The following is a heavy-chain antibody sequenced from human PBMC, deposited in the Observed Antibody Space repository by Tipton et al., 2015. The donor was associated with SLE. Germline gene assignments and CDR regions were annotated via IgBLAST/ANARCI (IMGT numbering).Heavy chain of an antibody. Sequence: TLSLTCTVSGGSISSGGYYWSWIRQHPGKGLEWIGYIYYSGSTYYNPSLKSRVTISVDTSKNQFSLKLSSVTAADTAVYYCARDLRGPTYWYFDLWGRGTLVTVSS. CDR1: GGSISSGGYY. J-gene: IGHJ2*01. CDR2: IYYSGST. V-gene: IGHV4-31*03. CDR3: ARDLRGPTYWYFDL.